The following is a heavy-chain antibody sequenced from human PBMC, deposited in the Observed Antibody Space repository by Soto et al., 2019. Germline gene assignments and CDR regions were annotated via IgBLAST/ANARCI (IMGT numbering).Heavy chain of an antibody. V-gene: IGHV4-59*01. CDR3: ARGGWKLFDY. Sequence: QVQLQESGPGLVKPSETLSLTCTVSGGSISSYYWSWIRQPPGKGLEWIGCFYYSGSTNYNPSLKSRVTISVDTSKKQFSLKLSSGTAADTAVYYCARGGWKLFDYWGQGTLVTVSS. CDR1: GGSISSYY. J-gene: IGHJ4*02. CDR2: FYYSGST. D-gene: IGHD6-19*01.